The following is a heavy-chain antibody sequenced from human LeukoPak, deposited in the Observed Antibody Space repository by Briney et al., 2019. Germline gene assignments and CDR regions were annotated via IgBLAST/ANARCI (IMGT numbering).Heavy chain of an antibody. CDR1: GYTFTGYY. CDR2: INPNSGGT. CDR3: ARVSSFDYYESSGCSLVS. D-gene: IGHD3-22*01. Sequence: GASVKVSCKASGYTFTGYYMHWVRQAPGQGLEWMGRINPNSGGTNYAQKFQGRVTMTRDTSISTAYMELSRLRSDDTAVYSCARVSSFDYYESSGCSLVSWGQGTLVTVSS. J-gene: IGHJ5*02. V-gene: IGHV1-2*06.